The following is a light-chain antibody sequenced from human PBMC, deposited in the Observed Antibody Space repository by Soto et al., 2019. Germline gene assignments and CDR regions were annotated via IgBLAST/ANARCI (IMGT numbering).Light chain of an antibody. CDR3: QQYNNWPYT. V-gene: IGKV3-15*01. CDR1: QSVSSN. CDR2: GAS. J-gene: IGKJ2*01. Sequence: EIVMTQSPATLSVSPGERATLSCRASQSVSSNLAWYQQKPGQAPRLLIYGASTRATGIPARFSGSRSGTESTLTISSLQSEHFAVYYCQQYNNWPYTFGQGTKLEIK.